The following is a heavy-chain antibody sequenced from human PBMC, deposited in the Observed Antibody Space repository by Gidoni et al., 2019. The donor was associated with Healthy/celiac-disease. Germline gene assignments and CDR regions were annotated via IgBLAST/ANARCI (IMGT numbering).Heavy chain of an antibody. CDR1: GFTFSSHS. CDR2: ISSSSSYI. V-gene: IGHV3-21*01. D-gene: IGHD3-10*01. CDR3: ARFHGSGSYPYYYYMDV. J-gene: IGHJ6*03. Sequence: EVQLVESGGGLVKPGGSLRLSCAASGFTFSSHSMNWVRQAPGKGLEWVSSISSSSSYIYYADSVKGRFTISRDNAKNSLYLQMNSLRAEDTAVYYCARFHGSGSYPYYYYMDVWGKGTTVTVSS.